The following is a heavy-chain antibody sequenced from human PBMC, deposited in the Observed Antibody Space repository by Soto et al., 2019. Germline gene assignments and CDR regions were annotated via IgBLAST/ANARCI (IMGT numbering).Heavy chain of an antibody. V-gene: IGHV3-73*02. J-gene: IGHJ6*02. D-gene: IGHD2-15*01. Sequence: EVQLVESGGGLVQPGGSLKLSCAASGFTFSDSAVHWVRQASGKGLEWVGRIRSKANGYATVYTASMKGRFTISRDDSKNTAYLQMDSLKVEDTAVYYCTRKLDGRTDRPPHYYGMDVWGPGTTVTVSS. CDR1: GFTFSDSA. CDR2: IRSKANGYAT. CDR3: TRKLDGRTDRPPHYYGMDV.